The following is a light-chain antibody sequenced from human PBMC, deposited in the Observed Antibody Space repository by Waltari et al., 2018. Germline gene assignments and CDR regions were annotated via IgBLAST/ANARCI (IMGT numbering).Light chain of an antibody. Sequence: EIVLTPSPGTLSLSPGERATLSCRASQSVSSSYLAWYQQKPGQAPRLLIYGACSRATGIPDRFSGSGSGTDFTLTISRLEPEDFAVYYCQQYGSSPLYTFGQGTKLEIK. CDR2: GAC. CDR1: QSVSSSY. J-gene: IGKJ2*01. CDR3: QQYGSSPLYT. V-gene: IGKV3-20*01.